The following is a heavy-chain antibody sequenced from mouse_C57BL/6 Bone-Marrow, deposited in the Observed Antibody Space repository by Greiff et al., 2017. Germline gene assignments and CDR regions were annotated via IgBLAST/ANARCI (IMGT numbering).Heavy chain of an antibody. CDR2: IYPRSGNT. D-gene: IGHD1-1*01. CDR1: GYTFTSYG. J-gene: IGHJ1*03. CDR3: ARHYSYYYGSSLYWDFDV. Sequence: VQLQQSGAELARPGASVKLSCKASGYTFTSYGISWVKQRTGQGLEWIGEIYPRSGNTYYNEKFKGKATLTADKSSSTAYMELRSLTSEDSAVYFCARHYSYYYGSSLYWDFDVWGTGTTVTVSS. V-gene: IGHV1-81*01.